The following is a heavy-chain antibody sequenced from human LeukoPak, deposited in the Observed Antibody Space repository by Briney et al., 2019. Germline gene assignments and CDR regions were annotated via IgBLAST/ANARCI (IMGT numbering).Heavy chain of an antibody. CDR1: GGSISSYY. J-gene: IGHJ4*02. V-gene: IGHV4-59*01. D-gene: IGHD3-16*02. Sequence: PSETLSLTCTVSGGSISSYYWSWIRQPPGKGLEWIGYIYYSGSTNYNPSLKSRVTISVDTSKNQFSLKLSSVTAADTAVYYCARGPNYDYVWGSYRYEFDYWGQGTLVTVSS. CDR3: ARGPNYDYVWGSYRYEFDY. CDR2: IYYSGST.